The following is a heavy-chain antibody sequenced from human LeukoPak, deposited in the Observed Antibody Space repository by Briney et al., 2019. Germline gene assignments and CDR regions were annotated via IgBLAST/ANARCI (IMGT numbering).Heavy chain of an antibody. V-gene: IGHV4-61*02. J-gene: IGHJ4*02. D-gene: IGHD3-22*01. CDR2: IYTSGST. Sequence: SETLSLTCTVSGGSISSGSYYWSWIRQPAGKGLEWIGCIYTSGSTNYNPSLKSRVTISVDTSKNQFSLKLSSVTAADTAVYYCARGGYDSSGYTTGFDYWGQGTLVTVSS. CDR3: ARGGYDSSGYTTGFDY. CDR1: GGSISSGSYY.